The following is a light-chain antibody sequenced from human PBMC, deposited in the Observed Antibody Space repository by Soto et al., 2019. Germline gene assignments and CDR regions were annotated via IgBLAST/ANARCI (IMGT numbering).Light chain of an antibody. CDR3: QQYGNSPPT. J-gene: IGKJ2*01. Sequence: EIVLTQSPGTLSLSPGERVTLSCRASQSVISNYLAWYQQKPGQAPRFLIYGASSRATGIPDRFSGSGSGTHFTRTISRLEPEDFAVYFCQQYGNSPPTFGQGTKLEIK. CDR1: QSVISNY. V-gene: IGKV3-20*01. CDR2: GAS.